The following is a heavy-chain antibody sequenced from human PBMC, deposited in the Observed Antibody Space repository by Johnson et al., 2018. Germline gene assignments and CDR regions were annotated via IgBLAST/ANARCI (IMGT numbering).Heavy chain of an antibody. V-gene: IGHV6-1*01. CDR2: TYYRSKWYN. CDR1: GDSVSSNSVA. Sequence: QVQLQESGPGLVKPSQTLSLTCAISGDSVSSNSVAWNWIRQSPSRGLEWLGRTYYRSKWYNDYAGSVKSRITINPDTSKNQFSLQLTSVTPADTAVYYCTRARYYYYYYMDVWGEGTKVTVS. CDR3: TRARYYYYYYMDV. J-gene: IGHJ6*03.